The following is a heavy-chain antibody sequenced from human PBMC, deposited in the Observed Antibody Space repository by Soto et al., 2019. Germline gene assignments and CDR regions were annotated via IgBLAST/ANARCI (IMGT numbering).Heavy chain of an antibody. Sequence: QVQLQQWGAGLLKPSETLSLTCAVYGGSFSGYYWSWIRHPPGKGLEWIGEINHSGSTNYNPSLKSRVTISVDTSKNQFSLKLSSVTAADTAVYYCARALNGSGSYYHFQHWGQGTLVTVSS. J-gene: IGHJ1*01. CDR2: INHSGST. CDR1: GGSFSGYY. CDR3: ARALNGSGSYYHFQH. D-gene: IGHD3-10*01. V-gene: IGHV4-34*01.